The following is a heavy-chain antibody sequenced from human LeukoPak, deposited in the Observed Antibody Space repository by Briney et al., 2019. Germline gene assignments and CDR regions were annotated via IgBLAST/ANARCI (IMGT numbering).Heavy chain of an antibody. J-gene: IGHJ4*02. V-gene: IGHV3-74*01. D-gene: IGHD3-9*01. Sequence: GGSLRLSCAASGFTFSSYWMHWVRQAPGKGLVGVSRINSDGSSTSYADSVKGRFTISRDNAKNTLYLQMNSLRAEDTAVYYCARDQGGILTGYYTEFDYWGQGTLVTVSS. CDR3: ARDQGGILTGYYTEFDY. CDR1: GFTFSSYW. CDR2: INSDGSST.